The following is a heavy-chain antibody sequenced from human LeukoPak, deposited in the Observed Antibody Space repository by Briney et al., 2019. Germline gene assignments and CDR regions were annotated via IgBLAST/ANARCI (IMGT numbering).Heavy chain of an antibody. Sequence: SQTLSLTRTVSGGSLSSGDYHWSWIRQPPGKGLEWIGNIHYIGSNYYNPSLKSRVTMSIDTSKNHFSLKLSSVTAADTAVYYCARVAVAAAHWFDPWGRGTLVTVSS. D-gene: IGHD2-15*01. CDR1: GGSLSSGDYH. CDR3: ARVAVAAAHWFDP. V-gene: IGHV4-30-4*01. CDR2: IHYIGSN. J-gene: IGHJ5*02.